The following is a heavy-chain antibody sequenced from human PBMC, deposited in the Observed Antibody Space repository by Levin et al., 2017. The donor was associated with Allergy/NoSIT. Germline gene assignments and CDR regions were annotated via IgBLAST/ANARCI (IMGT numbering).Heavy chain of an antibody. Sequence: LSLTCAASGFPFSNYSMNWVRQAPGKGLEWVSYISSSSNTIYYADSVKGRFTISRDNAKNSLFLQMNSLRAEDTAVYYCARRGINDYVWGSYRYIDYWGQGTLVTVSS. CDR3: ARRGINDYVWGSYRYIDY. CDR2: ISSSSNTI. CDR1: GFPFSNYS. J-gene: IGHJ4*02. D-gene: IGHD3-16*02. V-gene: IGHV3-48*01.